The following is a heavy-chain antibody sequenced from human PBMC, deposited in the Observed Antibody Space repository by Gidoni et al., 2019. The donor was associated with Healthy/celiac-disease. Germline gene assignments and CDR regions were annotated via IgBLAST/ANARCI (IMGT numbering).Heavy chain of an antibody. J-gene: IGHJ4*02. CDR1: GGSISSS. Sequence: QLQLQESGPGLVKPSETLSLTCTVSGGSISSSSIIESSTYYNPSLKSRVTISVDTSKNQFSLKLSSVTAADTAVYYCARHVAGHYYDSSGYARYFDYWGQGTLVTVSS. D-gene: IGHD3-22*01. CDR2: IIESST. CDR3: ARHVAGHYYDSSGYARYFDY. V-gene: IGHV4-59*05.